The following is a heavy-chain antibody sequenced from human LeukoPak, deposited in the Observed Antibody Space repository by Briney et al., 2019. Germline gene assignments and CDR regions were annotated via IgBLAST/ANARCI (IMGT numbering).Heavy chain of an antibody. CDR3: ARDNSVGDIAWWFDP. V-gene: IGHV3-30*03. CDR1: GFTFSSNG. J-gene: IGHJ5*02. D-gene: IGHD3-10*01. Sequence: PGGSLRLSCVASGFTFSSNGMHWVRQAPGKGLEWVAFISYDGSNKHYADSVKGRFTISRDNSKNTLYLQMNSLRAEDTAVYYCARDNSVGDIAWWFDPWGQGTLVTVSS. CDR2: ISYDGSNK.